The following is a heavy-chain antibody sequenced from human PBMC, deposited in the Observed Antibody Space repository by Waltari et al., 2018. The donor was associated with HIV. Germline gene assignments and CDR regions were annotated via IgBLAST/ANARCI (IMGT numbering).Heavy chain of an antibody. V-gene: IGHV4-39*01. CDR1: GGSISSSSYY. Sequence: QLQLQESGPGLVKPSETLSLTCTVSGGSISSSSYYWGWIRQPPGKGLEWIGSIYYSRSTCYNPSLKSRFTISVDTSKNQFSLKLSSVTAADTAVYYCARAVQGYCSGGSCENYFDYWGQGTLVTVSS. CDR2: IYYSRST. J-gene: IGHJ4*02. CDR3: ARAVQGYCSGGSCENYFDY. D-gene: IGHD2-15*01.